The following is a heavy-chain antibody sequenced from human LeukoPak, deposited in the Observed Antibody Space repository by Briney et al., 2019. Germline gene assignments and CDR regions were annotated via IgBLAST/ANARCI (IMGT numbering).Heavy chain of an antibody. CDR1: GYTFTGSY. Sequence: ASVKVSCKASGYTFTGSYMHWVRQAPGQGLEWMGKINPNSGDTTYAQKFQGRVTMTRDTSISTAYMELSRLRSDDTAVYYCARVGIAAAGEYYFDYWGQGTLVTVSS. D-gene: IGHD6-13*01. CDR2: INPNSGDT. CDR3: ARVGIAAAGEYYFDY. J-gene: IGHJ4*02. V-gene: IGHV1-2*02.